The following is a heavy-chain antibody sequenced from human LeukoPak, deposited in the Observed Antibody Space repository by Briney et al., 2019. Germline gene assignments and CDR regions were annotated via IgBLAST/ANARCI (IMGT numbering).Heavy chain of an antibody. CDR2: IFPADSNT. D-gene: IGHD1-14*01. CDR1: GYTFTHNW. V-gene: IGHV5-51*01. Sequence: GESLKISCKVSGYTFTHNWIGWVRQKPGRGMEWLGVIFPADSNTAYNSSFRGQVTISVDKSIDTAYLQWGSLKASDSAIYYCARHRATGTWSDFDYWGQGTVVTVSS. CDR3: ARHRATGTWSDFDY. J-gene: IGHJ4*02.